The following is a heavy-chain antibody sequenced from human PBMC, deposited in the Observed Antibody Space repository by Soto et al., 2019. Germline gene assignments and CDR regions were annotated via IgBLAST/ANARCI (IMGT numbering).Heavy chain of an antibody. CDR2: IYYSGRT. V-gene: IGHV4-30-4*01. Sequence: SETLSLTCTVSGGSISSDYYYWSWIRQPPGKGLEWIGYIYYSGRTAYNPSLKSRIIISIDTYKNQFSLSLNSLNAADTAVYYCAGEISRSPESFDFWGLGTLGTGSS. CDR3: AGEISRSPESFDF. J-gene: IGHJ4*02. D-gene: IGHD6-6*01. CDR1: GGSISSDYYY.